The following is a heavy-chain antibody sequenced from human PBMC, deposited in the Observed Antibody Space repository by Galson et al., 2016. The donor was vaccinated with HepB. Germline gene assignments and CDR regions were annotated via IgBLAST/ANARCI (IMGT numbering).Heavy chain of an antibody. CDR1: GDSVSSGDYY. J-gene: IGHJ4*02. Sequence: SETLSLTCTVSGDSVSSGDYYWTWIRQPPGKGLECLGYIVYSGTTNYNPSLKSRVTISIDSSKNQSSLKLNSVTAADTAVYYCAREGRFGELFHWGQGTLVTVSS. CDR3: AREGRFGELFH. CDR2: IVYSGTT. D-gene: IGHD3-10*01. V-gene: IGHV4-61*08.